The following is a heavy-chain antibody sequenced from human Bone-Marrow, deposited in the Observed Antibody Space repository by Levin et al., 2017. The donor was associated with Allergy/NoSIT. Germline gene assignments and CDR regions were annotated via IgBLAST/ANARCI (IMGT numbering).Heavy chain of an antibody. CDR1: GFTFSNSW. CDR3: ARDQFRRATIGARWFDP. J-gene: IGHJ5*02. D-gene: IGHD5-24*01. V-gene: IGHV3-7*01. CDR2: IKEDGSEK. Sequence: GESLKISCAASGFTFSNSWMSWVRQAPGKGLEWVANIKEDGSEKYYVDSVKGRFTISRDNAKNSLYVQMNILRAEDTAVYYCARDQFRRATIGARWFDPWGQGTLVTVSS.